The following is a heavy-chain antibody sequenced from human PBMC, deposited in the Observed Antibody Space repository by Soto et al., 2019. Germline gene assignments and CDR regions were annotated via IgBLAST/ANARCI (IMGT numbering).Heavy chain of an antibody. Sequence: QVQLQESGPGRVKPSQTLSLTCTVSGGSISSDDYYWTWIRQPPGTGLEWIGYIYYTGNTFYNPSLKRRITISIDTSNNRFSLKLTSVTAADTAVYYCSREALEDDAFNIWGQGTMVTVSS. CDR2: IYYTGNT. J-gene: IGHJ3*02. CDR1: GGSISSDDYY. V-gene: IGHV4-30-4*01. D-gene: IGHD3-16*02. CDR3: SREALEDDAFNI.